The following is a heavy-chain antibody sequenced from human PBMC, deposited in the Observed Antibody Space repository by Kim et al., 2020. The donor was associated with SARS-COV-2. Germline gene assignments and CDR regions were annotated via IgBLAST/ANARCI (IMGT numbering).Heavy chain of an antibody. CDR3: ATDWEGSGSYQVGMDV. D-gene: IGHD3-10*01. CDR2: FDPEDGET. Sequence: ASVKVSCKVSGYTLTELSMHWVRQAPGKGLEWMGGFDPEDGETIYAQKFQGRDTMTEDTSTDTAYMELSSLRSEDTAVYYCATDWEGSGSYQVGMDVWGQGTTVTVSS. V-gene: IGHV1-24*01. CDR1: GYTLTELS. J-gene: IGHJ6*02.